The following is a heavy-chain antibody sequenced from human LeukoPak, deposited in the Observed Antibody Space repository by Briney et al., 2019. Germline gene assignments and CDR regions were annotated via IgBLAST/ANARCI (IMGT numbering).Heavy chain of an antibody. Sequence: SVKVSCKASGYTFTSYGISWVRQAPGQGLEWMGGIIPIFGTANYAQKFQGRVTITADKSTSTAYMELSSLRSEDTAVYYCARAGENSSGWYNWGQGTLVTVSS. D-gene: IGHD6-19*01. CDR2: IIPIFGTA. CDR1: GYTFTSYG. V-gene: IGHV1-69*06. J-gene: IGHJ4*02. CDR3: ARAGENSSGWYN.